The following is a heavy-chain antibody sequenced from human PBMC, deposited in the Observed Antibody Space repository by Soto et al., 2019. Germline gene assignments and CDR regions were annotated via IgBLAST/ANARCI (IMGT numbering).Heavy chain of an antibody. CDR3: AKGYSSSWLDFDY. CDR1: GFTFSSYG. CDR2: ISYDGSNK. D-gene: IGHD6-13*01. J-gene: IGHJ4*02. Sequence: QVQLVESGGGVVQPGRSLRLSCAASGFTFSSYGMHWVRQAPGKGLEWVAVISYDGSNKYYADSVKGRLTISRDNSKNTLYLQMNSLRAEDTAVYYCAKGYSSSWLDFDYWGQGTLVTVSS. V-gene: IGHV3-30*18.